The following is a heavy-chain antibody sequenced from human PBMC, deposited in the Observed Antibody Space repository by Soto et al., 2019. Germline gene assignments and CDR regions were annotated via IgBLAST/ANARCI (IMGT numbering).Heavy chain of an antibody. CDR1: AFSLSTSGVG. CDR2: IYWDDDK. V-gene: IGHV2-5*02. Sequence: QITLKESGPTLVKPTQTLTLTCTFSAFSLSTSGVGVGWIRQPPGKALEWLTFIYWDDDKRYSPSLKSRLTITQDTSKNPVVLTMTNIDPVDTASYYCARLVAAGITYYFDFWGQGTLVTVSS. J-gene: IGHJ4*02. CDR3: ARLVAAGITYYFDF. D-gene: IGHD2-21*01.